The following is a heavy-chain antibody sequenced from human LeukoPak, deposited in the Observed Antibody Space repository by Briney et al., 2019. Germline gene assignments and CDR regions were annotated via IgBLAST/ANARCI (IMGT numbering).Heavy chain of an antibody. CDR1: GFTFSNYD. CDR2: ISYDGSNK. D-gene: IGHD1-7*01. V-gene: IGHV3-30*14. CDR3: ARGRNGGELVY. Sequence: PGGSLRLSCAASGFTFSNYDIHWVRQAPGKGLGWVTVISYDGSNKYYADSVKGRFTISRDNSKNTLYLQMNALGVEDTAVYFCARGRNGGELVYWGQGTLVTVSS. J-gene: IGHJ4*02.